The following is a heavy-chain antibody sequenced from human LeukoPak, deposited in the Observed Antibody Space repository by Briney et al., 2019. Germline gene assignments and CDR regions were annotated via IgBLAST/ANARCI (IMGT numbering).Heavy chain of an antibody. CDR3: ASGDYVWGSYRVDY. Sequence: SVKVSCKASGGTFSSYAISWVRQAPGQGLEWMGGIIPIFGTANYAQKFQGRVTITADESTSTAYMELSSLRSEGTAVYYCASGDYVWGSYRVDYWGQGTLVTVSS. CDR1: GGTFSSYA. D-gene: IGHD3-16*02. CDR2: IIPIFGTA. J-gene: IGHJ4*02. V-gene: IGHV1-69*13.